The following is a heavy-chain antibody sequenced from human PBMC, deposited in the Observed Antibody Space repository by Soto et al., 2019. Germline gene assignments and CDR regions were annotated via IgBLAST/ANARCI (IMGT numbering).Heavy chain of an antibody. J-gene: IGHJ4*02. CDR3: ARRRYCSGGSCDRFDY. D-gene: IGHD2-15*01. Sequence: SETLSLTCTVSGGSISSSSYYWGWIRQPPGKGLEWIGSIYYSGSTYYNPSLKSRVTISGDTSKNQFSLKLSAVTAADTAVYYCARRRYCSGGSCDRFDYWGQGTLVTVSS. CDR2: IYYSGST. V-gene: IGHV4-39*01. CDR1: GGSISSSSYY.